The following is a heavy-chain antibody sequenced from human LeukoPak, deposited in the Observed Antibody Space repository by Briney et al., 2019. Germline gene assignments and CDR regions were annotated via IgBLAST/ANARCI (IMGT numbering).Heavy chain of an antibody. V-gene: IGHV3-48*01. J-gene: IGHJ3*02. CDR1: GFTLTSYS. Sequence: GGSLRLSCAASGFTLTSYSMKWVRQAPGKGLEWVSYLGSSGRTVDYADSVKGRFTVYRDSAKNSLLLQMNNLRVEDTGLYFCVSLRVDTPFVGQNAFDIWGQGTMVTVSS. CDR3: VSLRVDTPFVGQNAFDI. D-gene: IGHD5-18*01. CDR2: LGSSGRTV.